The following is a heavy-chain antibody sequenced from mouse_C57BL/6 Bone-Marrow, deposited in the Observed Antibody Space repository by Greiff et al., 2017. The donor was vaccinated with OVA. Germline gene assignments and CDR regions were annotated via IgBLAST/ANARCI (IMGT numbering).Heavy chain of an antibody. CDR1: GYTFTDYN. CDR2: INPNNGDT. D-gene: IGHD2-2*01. J-gene: IGHJ2*01. CDR3: ARRELGLRRRGSLFDY. Sequence: EVQRVESGPELVKPGASVKMSCKASGYTFTDYNMHWVKQSHGKSLEWIGYINPNNGDTIYNQKFKGKATLTVNKSSSTAYMELRSLTSEDSAVYYCARRELGLRRRGSLFDYWGQGTTLTVSS. V-gene: IGHV1-22*01.